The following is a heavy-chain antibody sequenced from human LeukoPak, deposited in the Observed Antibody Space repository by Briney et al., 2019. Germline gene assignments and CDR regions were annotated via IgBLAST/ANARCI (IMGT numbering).Heavy chain of an antibody. D-gene: IGHD6-6*01. J-gene: IGHJ5*02. CDR2: ISGSGGST. Sequence: GGSLRLSCAASGFTFSSYAMSWVRQAPGKGLEWVSAISGSGGSTYYADSVKGRFTISRDNSKNTLYLQTNSLRAEDTAVYYCAKALAARPTYNWFDPWGQGTLVTVSS. CDR1: GFTFSSYA. CDR3: AKALAARPTYNWFDP. V-gene: IGHV3-23*01.